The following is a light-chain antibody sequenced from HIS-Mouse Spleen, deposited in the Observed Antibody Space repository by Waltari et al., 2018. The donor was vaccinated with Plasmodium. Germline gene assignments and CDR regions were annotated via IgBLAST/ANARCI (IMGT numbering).Light chain of an antibody. Sequence: DIVMTQSPDSLAVSLGERDTITCKSSQSVLYSSNNKNYLAWYQQKPGQPPKLLIYWASTRESGVPDRFSGSGSGTDFTLTISSLQAEDVAVYYCQQYYSTPPYTFGQGTKLEIK. CDR2: WAS. V-gene: IGKV4-1*01. CDR1: QSVLYSSNNKNY. CDR3: QQYYSTPPYT. J-gene: IGKJ2*01.